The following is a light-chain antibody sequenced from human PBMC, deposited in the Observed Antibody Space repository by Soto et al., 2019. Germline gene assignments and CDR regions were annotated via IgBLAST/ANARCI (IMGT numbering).Light chain of an antibody. V-gene: IGKV3-11*01. CDR2: DSS. Sequence: SVLTHAPATLSFSPGEMATLSFRAIQSVSSYLAWYQQKPGQAPRLLIYDSSNRATGIPARFSGSGSGTDFTLPISSLAPEDFAVYYCQQRSNWPITFGQGTRLEI. J-gene: IGKJ5*01. CDR3: QQRSNWPIT. CDR1: QSVSSY.